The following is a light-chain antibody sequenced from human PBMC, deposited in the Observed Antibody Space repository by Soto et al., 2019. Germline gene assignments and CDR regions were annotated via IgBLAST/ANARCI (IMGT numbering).Light chain of an antibody. CDR2: GAS. V-gene: IGKV3-20*01. Sequence: NMLAQAPCALPLSRGKGATLSWRASQSVSNNYLAWYQQKHGQAPRLLIYGASNRATGIQDRFSGSGSGTDFTLTISRMEPEDFAVYSCQQYGSSGTFGQGPK. J-gene: IGKJ1*01. CDR1: QSVSNNY. CDR3: QQYGSSGT.